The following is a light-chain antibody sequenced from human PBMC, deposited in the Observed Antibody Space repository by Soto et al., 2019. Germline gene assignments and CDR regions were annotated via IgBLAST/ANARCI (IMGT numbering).Light chain of an antibody. CDR1: QSISSW. Sequence: DIQMTPSPSTLSASVVDRVTITCRASQSISSWLAWYQQKPGKAPKLLIYDASNLESGVPSRFSGGGSGTEFSLTISSLQPDDFATYYCLQHNSYPWTFGQGTKVDI. CDR2: DAS. V-gene: IGKV1-5*01. J-gene: IGKJ1*01. CDR3: LQHNSYPWT.